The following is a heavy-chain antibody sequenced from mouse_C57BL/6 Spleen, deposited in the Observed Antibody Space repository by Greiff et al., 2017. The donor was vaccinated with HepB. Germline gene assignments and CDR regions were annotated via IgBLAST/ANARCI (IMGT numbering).Heavy chain of an antibody. CDR1: GYTFTDYA. J-gene: IGHJ4*01. CDR2: ISTYSGDA. Sequence: QVQLKQSGPELVRPGVSVKISCKGSGYTFTDYAMHWVNQSHAKSLEWIGVISTYSGDASYNQKFKDKATMSVDKSSSTAYMELARLTSEDSAVYYCARGEPYYYAMDYWGQGTSVTVSS. D-gene: IGHD6-1*01. CDR3: ARGEPYYYAMDY. V-gene: IGHV1-67*01.